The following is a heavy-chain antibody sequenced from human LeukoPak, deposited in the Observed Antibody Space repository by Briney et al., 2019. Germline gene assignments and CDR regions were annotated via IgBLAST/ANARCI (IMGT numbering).Heavy chain of an antibody. J-gene: IGHJ4*02. Sequence: PGGSLRLSCAASGFTFSDYYMSWIRQAPGKGLEWVSYISSSSSTISYADSVKGRFTISRDNAKNSLYLQLNSLRAEDTAVYYCAREAYYDSSGYASNFDYWGQGTLVTVSS. D-gene: IGHD3-22*01. V-gene: IGHV3-11*04. CDR1: GFTFSDYY. CDR2: ISSSSSTI. CDR3: AREAYYDSSGYASNFDY.